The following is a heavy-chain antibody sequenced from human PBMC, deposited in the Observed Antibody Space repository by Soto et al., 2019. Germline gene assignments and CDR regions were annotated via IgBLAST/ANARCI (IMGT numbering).Heavy chain of an antibody. V-gene: IGHV2-5*02. CDR1: GFSLTTSGVG. Sequence: QITLNESGPTVVRPTETLTLTCRFSGFSLTTSGVGVGWIRQSPGKAPEWLALIYWDDDKRYSASLKSRLTITKDTSKNQVVLTVSDLGPTDTATYYCAHRVLRTVFGLVTTTAIYFDFWGQGTPVAVSS. D-gene: IGHD3-3*01. J-gene: IGHJ4*02. CDR2: IYWDDDK. CDR3: AHRVLRTVFGLVTTTAIYFDF.